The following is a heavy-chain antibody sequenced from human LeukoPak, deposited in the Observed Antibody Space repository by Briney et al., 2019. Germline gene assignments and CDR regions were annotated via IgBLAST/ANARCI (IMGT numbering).Heavy chain of an antibody. J-gene: IGHJ4*02. V-gene: IGHV1-46*01. Sequence: ASVKVSCKASGYTFTSYYMHWVRQAPGQGLEWMGIINPSGGSTSYAQKFQGRVTMTRDMSTSTVYMELSSLRSEDTAVYYCAREGDGSYSYDSSGHSWGQGTLVTVSS. CDR3: AREGDGSYSYDSSGHS. D-gene: IGHD3-22*01. CDR2: INPSGGST. CDR1: GYTFTSYY.